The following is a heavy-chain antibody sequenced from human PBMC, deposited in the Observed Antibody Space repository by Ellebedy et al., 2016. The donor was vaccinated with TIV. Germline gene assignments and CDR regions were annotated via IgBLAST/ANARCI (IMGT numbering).Heavy chain of an antibody. CDR2: ISTSSSYI. V-gene: IGHV3-21*01. J-gene: IGHJ5*02. CDR1: GVTFNSYR. D-gene: IGHD1-7*01. Sequence: PGGSLRLSCAASGVTFNSYRMNWGRQAPGKGLEWVSCISTSSSYIYYADSVKGRFTISRDNSKNTLYLQMNSLRAEDTAVYYCARDPYNWNYVGWFDPWGQGTLVTVSS. CDR3: ARDPYNWNYVGWFDP.